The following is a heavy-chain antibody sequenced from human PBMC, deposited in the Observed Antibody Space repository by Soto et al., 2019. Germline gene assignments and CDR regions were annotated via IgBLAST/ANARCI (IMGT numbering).Heavy chain of an antibody. CDR1: GGTFSSYT. CDR2: IIPILGIA. J-gene: IGHJ4*02. D-gene: IGHD6-13*01. Sequence: GASVKVSCKASGGTFSSYTISWVRQAPGQGLEWMGRIIPILGIANYAQKFQGRVTITADKSTSTAYMELSSLRSEDTAVYYCARAPWRDYSSSWLFGLDYWGQGTLVTVSS. CDR3: ARAPWRDYSSSWLFGLDY. V-gene: IGHV1-69*02.